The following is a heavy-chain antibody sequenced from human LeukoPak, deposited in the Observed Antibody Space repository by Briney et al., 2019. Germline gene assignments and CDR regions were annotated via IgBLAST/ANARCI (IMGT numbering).Heavy chain of an antibody. V-gene: IGHV6-1*01. CDR3: ASAHYGPNYYYYYYMDV. J-gene: IGHJ6*03. CDR2: TYYRSKWYN. Sequence: SQTLSLTCAISGDSVSSNSAAWNWIRQSPSRGLEWLGRTYYRSKWYNDYAVSVKSRITINPDTSKNQFSLQLNSVTPEDTAVYCCASAHYGPNYYYYYYMDVWGKGTTVTVSS. D-gene: IGHD3-10*01. CDR1: GDSVSSNSAA.